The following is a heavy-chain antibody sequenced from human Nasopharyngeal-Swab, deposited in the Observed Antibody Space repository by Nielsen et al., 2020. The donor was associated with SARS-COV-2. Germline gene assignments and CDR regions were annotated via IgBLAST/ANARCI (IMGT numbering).Heavy chain of an antibody. CDR1: GYTFTSYA. D-gene: IGHD3-10*01. J-gene: IGHJ5*02. CDR3: ARVMVRGVQGSVRAGPFDP. Sequence: ASVKVSCKASGYTFTSYAMHWVRQAPGQRLEWMGWINAGNGNTKCSQKFQGRVTITRDTSASTAYMELSSLRSEDTAVYYCARVMVRGVQGSVRAGPFDPWGQGTLVTVSS. CDR2: INAGNGNT. V-gene: IGHV1-3*01.